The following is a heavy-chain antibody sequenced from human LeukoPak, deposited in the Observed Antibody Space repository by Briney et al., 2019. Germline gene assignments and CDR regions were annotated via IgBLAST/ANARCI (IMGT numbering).Heavy chain of an antibody. CDR1: GFTFSSYS. D-gene: IGHD2-2*01. J-gene: IGHJ5*02. Sequence: GGSLRLSCAASGFTFSSYSMNWVRQAPGKGLEWVSSISSSSSYIYYADSVKGRFTISRDNAKNSLYLQMNSLRAEDTAVYYCARVRVTRANWFDPWGRGTLVTVSA. CDR2: ISSSSSYI. V-gene: IGHV3-21*01. CDR3: ARVRVTRANWFDP.